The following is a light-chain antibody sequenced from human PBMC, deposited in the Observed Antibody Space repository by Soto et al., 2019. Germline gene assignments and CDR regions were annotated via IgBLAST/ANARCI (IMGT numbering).Light chain of an antibody. CDR2: DAS. V-gene: IGKV3-11*01. CDR1: QSVNYY. J-gene: IGKJ3*01. CDR3: QHRSNWPLT. Sequence: EIVLTQSPATLSLSPGERATLSCRASQSVNYYLAWYQQKPGQAPRLLMYDASNRATGIPARFSGSGSGTDFTLNISSLEPEDFAVYYCQHRSNWPLTFGPGTKVEIK.